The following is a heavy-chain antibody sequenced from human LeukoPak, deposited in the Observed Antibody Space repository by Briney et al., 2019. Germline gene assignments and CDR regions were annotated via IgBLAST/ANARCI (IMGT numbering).Heavy chain of an antibody. Sequence: SETLSLTCTVSGGSISSYYWSWIRQPPGKGLEWIGYIYYSGSTNYNPSLKSRVTISVDTSKNQFSLKPSSVTAADTAVYYCARSPDYDFWSGYYYYYYYMDVWGKGTTVTVSS. CDR1: GGSISSYY. D-gene: IGHD3-3*01. CDR2: IYYSGST. CDR3: ARSPDYDFWSGYYYYYYYMDV. J-gene: IGHJ6*03. V-gene: IGHV4-59*01.